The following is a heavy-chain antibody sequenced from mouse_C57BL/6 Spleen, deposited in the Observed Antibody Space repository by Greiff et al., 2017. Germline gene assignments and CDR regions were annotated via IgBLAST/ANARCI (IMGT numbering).Heavy chain of an antibody. J-gene: IGHJ4*01. CDR3: ARRNYGNYAMDY. Sequence: VQLQQSGAELVMPGASVKLSCKASGYTFTSYWMHWVKQRPGQGLEWIGEIDPSDSYTNYNQKFKGKSTLTVDKSSSTAYMQLSSLTSEDSAVYYCARRNYGNYAMDYWGQGTSVTVSS. D-gene: IGHD2-1*01. CDR1: GYTFTSYW. V-gene: IGHV1-69*01. CDR2: IDPSDSYT.